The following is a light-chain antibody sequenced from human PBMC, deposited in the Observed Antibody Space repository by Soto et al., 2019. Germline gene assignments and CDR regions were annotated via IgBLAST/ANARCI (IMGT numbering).Light chain of an antibody. CDR2: DTS. Sequence: EIVMTQSPVTLSASPGERVTLSCRASQSVDINLAWYQQKPGQAPRLLIYDTSTRATGIPARFSGSGSGTEFTLTISSLQSEDFAVYYCQQYNKWPPITFGQGTRLEIK. J-gene: IGKJ5*01. V-gene: IGKV3-15*01. CDR3: QQYNKWPPIT. CDR1: QSVDIN.